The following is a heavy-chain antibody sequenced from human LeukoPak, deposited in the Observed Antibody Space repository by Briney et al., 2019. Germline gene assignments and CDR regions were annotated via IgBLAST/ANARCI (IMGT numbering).Heavy chain of an antibody. CDR2: ISSSSSYI. Sequence: GGSLRLSCAASGFTFSIYSMNWVRQAPGKGLEWVSSISSSSSYIYYADSLKGRFTISRDNAKNSLYLQMNSLRAEDTAVYYCARDLGLSDSYWGQGTLVTVSS. V-gene: IGHV3-21*01. CDR3: ARDLGLSDSY. D-gene: IGHD3-16*01. CDR1: GFTFSIYS. J-gene: IGHJ4*02.